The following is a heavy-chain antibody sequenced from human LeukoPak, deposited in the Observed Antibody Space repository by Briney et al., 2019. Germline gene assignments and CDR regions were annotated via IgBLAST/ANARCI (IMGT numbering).Heavy chain of an antibody. CDR2: IIPIFGTA. D-gene: IGHD6-13*01. CDR3: ARGRIAAAGTYQDYLDY. Sequence: ASVKVSCKASGGTFSSYAISWVRQAPGQGLEWMGGIIPIFGTANYAQKFQGRVTITADKSTSTAYMELSSLRSEDTAVYYCARGRIAAAGTYQDYLDYWGQGTLVTVSS. CDR1: GGTFSSYA. V-gene: IGHV1-69*06. J-gene: IGHJ4*02.